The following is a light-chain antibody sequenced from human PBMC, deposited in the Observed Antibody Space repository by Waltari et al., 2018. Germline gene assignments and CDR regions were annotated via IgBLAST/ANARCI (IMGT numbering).Light chain of an antibody. CDR1: SSNIGKNY. V-gene: IGLV1-51*01. J-gene: IGLJ3*02. Sequence: QSVLTQPPSVSAAPGQMVTISCSGSSSNIGKNYVSCYQQIQGTAPKPLIYHNNKRPSGIPDRFSGSKSGTSATLGITGLQTGDEADYYCGTWDSSLNHGRVFGGGTKLTVL. CDR2: HNN. CDR3: GTWDSSLNHGRV.